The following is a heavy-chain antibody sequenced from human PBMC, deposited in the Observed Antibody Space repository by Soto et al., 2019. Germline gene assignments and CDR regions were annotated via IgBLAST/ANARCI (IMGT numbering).Heavy chain of an antibody. CDR1: GYSFTGFY. D-gene: IGHD6-19*01. CDR3: VRDSGRSLASVRFDY. V-gene: IGHV1-2*02. J-gene: IGHJ4*02. CDR2: INPDSGMT. Sequence: QVQLVQSGADVRKPGASVKVSCNSSGYSFTGFYIHWVRQAPGQGLEWMGWINPDSGMTKQAQRFQGRVTLTGDTSINTAYMELSGLTSDDTAVYYGVRDSGRSLASVRFDYWGQGTLVIVSS.